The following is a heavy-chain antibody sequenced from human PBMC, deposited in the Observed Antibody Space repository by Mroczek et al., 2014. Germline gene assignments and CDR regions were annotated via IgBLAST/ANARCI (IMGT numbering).Heavy chain of an antibody. V-gene: IGHV4-39*01. D-gene: IGHD2-15*01. CDR3: ARHIFIGYDRYCSGGSCYPPAQDLCWFDP. Sequence: QVQLQHGGPGLVKPSETLSLTCTVSGGSISSSSYYWGWIRQPPGKGLEWIGSIYYSGSTYYNPSLKSRVTISVDTSKNQFSLKLSSVTAADTAVYYCARHIFIGYDRYCSGGSCYPPAQDLCWFDPWGQGTLVTVSS. J-gene: IGHJ5*02. CDR2: IYYSGST. CDR1: GGSISSSSYY.